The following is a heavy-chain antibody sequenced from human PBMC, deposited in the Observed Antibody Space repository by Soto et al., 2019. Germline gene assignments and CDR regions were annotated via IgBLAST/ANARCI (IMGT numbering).Heavy chain of an antibody. CDR1: GGTFSSYA. J-gene: IGHJ6*02. V-gene: IGHV1-69*06. CDR2: IIPIFGTA. CDR3: AILGGIVGTPHYYYYYGMDV. Sequence: SVKVSCKASGGTFSSYAISWVRQAPGQGLEWMGGIIPIFGTANYAQKFQGRVTITADKSTSTAYMELSSLRSEDTAVYYCAILGGIVGTPHYYYYYGMDVWGQGTTVTVSS. D-gene: IGHD1-26*01.